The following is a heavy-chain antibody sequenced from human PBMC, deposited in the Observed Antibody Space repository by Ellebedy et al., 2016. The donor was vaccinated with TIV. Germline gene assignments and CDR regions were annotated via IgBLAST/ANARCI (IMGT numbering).Heavy chain of an antibody. CDR2: NSPGDSDT. CDR3: ASHPDSLLDY. D-gene: IGHD2-15*01. CDR1: GYSFTYNW. J-gene: IGHJ4*02. V-gene: IGHV5-51*01. Sequence: GESLKISCKGSGYSFTYNWIGWVRQMPGQGLEWMGINSPGDSDTRYIPSFQGQVTISADKSNSTTYLQWSSLKASDTAMYYCASHPDSLLDYWGQGTLVTVSS.